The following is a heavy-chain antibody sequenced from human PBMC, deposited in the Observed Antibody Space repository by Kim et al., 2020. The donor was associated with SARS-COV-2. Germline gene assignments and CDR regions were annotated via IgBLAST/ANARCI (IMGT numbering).Heavy chain of an antibody. CDR3: TTVVVVAAMHAFDI. D-gene: IGHD2-15*01. CDR1: GFTFSNAW. V-gene: IGHV3-15*01. J-gene: IGHJ3*02. CDR2: IKSKTDGGTT. Sequence: GGSLRLSCAASGFTFSNAWMSWVRQAPGKGLEWVGRIKSKTDGGTTDYAAPVKGRFTIPRDDSKNTLYLQMNSLKTEDTAVYYCTTVVVVAAMHAFDIWGQGTMVTVSS.